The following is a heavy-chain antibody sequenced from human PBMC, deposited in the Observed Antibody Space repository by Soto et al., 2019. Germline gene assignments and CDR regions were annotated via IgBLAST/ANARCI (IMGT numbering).Heavy chain of an antibody. V-gene: IGHV1-69*13. J-gene: IGHJ4*02. CDR3: AKSAPMDAGDKYYYDF. D-gene: IGHD4-17*01. CDR1: GGTFSTFG. Sequence: SVKVSCKAAGGTFSTFGISWVRQAPGQGLEWMGGIIPFFGTARYSQKFEDRITITADESTNTVYMDLRSLTSEDTAIYYCAKSAPMDAGDKYYYDFWGQGALVTVS. CDR2: IIPFFGTA.